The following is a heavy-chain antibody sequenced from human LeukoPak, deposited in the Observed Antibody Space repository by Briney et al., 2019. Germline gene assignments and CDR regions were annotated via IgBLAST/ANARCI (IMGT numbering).Heavy chain of an antibody. J-gene: IGHJ4*02. V-gene: IGHV1-2*06. CDR1: GYTFSGYF. D-gene: IGHD1-1*01. CDR2: INAGSGDT. CDR3: ARDLSSTLHLELDH. Sequence: ASVKVSCKTSGYTFSGYFVHWVRQAPGQGLEWMGRINAGSGDTEFAQKFQGRVTMTRDTFVSTAYMEVSGLTSDDTAIYYCARDLSSTLHLELDHWGQGTLVTVSS.